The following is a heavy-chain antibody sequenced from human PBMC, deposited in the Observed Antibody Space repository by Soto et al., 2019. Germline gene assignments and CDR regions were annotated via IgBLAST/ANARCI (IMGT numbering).Heavy chain of an antibody. Sequence: SETLSLTCTVSGDTVNNGDYFWGWIRQSQGKGLEWLGYIYFTGSTYYSPSLKSRLHISMNKSRNHFSLEMTPVTVDATAVYFCDRGAVVDVLAAFKRELDPWGPGLLVTVYS. D-gene: IGHD2-15*01. J-gene: IGHJ5*02. CDR2: IYFTGST. CDR1: GDTVNNGDYF. V-gene: IGHV4-30-4*01. CDR3: DRGAVVDVLAAFKRELDP.